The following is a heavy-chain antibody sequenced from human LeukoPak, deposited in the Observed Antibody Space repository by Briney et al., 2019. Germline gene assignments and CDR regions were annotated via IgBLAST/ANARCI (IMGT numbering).Heavy chain of an antibody. CDR3: ARRIAAAGTRFDY. D-gene: IGHD6-13*01. J-gene: IGHJ4*02. CDR1: GASISSYY. Sequence: SETLSLTCTVSGASISSYYWSWIRQPPGKGLEWLGYVYYSGSTNYNPSLKSRVTISVDTSKNQFSLKLSSVTAADTAVYYCARRIAAAGTRFDYWGQGTLVTVSS. V-gene: IGHV4-59*12. CDR2: VYYSGST.